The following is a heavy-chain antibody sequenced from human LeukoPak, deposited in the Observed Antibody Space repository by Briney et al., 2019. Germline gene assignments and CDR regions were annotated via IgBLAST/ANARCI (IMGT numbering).Heavy chain of an antibody. CDR1: GGSISSGSYY. Sequence: SQTLSLTCTVSGGSISSGSYYWSWIRQPAGKGLEWIGRIYTSGSTNYNPSLKSRVTISVDTSKNQFSLKLSSVTAADTAVSYCASPDYWGQGTLVTVSS. CDR2: IYTSGST. V-gene: IGHV4-61*02. CDR3: ASPDY. J-gene: IGHJ4*02.